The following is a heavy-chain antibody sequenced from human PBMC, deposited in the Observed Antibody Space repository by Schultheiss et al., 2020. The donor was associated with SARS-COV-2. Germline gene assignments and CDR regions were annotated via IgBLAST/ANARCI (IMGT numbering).Heavy chain of an antibody. CDR1: GGSISSYY. J-gene: IGHJ4*02. D-gene: IGHD6-19*01. CDR3: ARLAVADPFDY. V-gene: IGHV4-34*01. CDR2: INHSGST. Sequence: SETLSLTCTVSGGSISSYYWSWIRQPPGKGLEWIGEINHSGSTNYNPSLKSRVTISVDTSKNQFSLKLSSVTAADTAVYYCARLAVADPFDYWGQGTLVTVSS.